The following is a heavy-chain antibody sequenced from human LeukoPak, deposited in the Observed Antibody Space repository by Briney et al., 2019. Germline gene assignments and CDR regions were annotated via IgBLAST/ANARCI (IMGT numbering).Heavy chain of an antibody. V-gene: IGHV1-18*01. CDR1: GYTFTSYD. Sequence: ASVKVSCKASGYTFTSYDINWVRQAPGQGLEWMGWISAYNGNTNYAQKLQGRVTMTTDTSTSTAYMELRSLRSDDTAVYYCAGIAAAGDGAFDIWGQGTMVTVSS. D-gene: IGHD6-13*01. CDR2: ISAYNGNT. CDR3: AGIAAAGDGAFDI. J-gene: IGHJ3*02.